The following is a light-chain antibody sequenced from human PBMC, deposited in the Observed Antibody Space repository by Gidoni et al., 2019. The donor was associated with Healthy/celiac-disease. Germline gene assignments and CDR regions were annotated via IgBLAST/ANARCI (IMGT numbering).Light chain of an antibody. CDR2: SNN. CDR1: SSNIGSNT. Sequence: QSVLTQPPPASGTPGQRVTIPCSGSSSNIGSNTVNWYQQLPGTAPKLLIYSNNQRPSGVPDRFSGSKSGTSASLAISGLQSEDEADYYCAAWDDSLNGWVFGGVTKLTVL. CDR3: AAWDDSLNGWV. V-gene: IGLV1-44*01. J-gene: IGLJ3*02.